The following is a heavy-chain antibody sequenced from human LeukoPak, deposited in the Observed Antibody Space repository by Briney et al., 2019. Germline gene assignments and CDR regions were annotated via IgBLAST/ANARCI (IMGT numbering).Heavy chain of an antibody. D-gene: IGHD2-15*01. J-gene: IGHJ4*02. V-gene: IGHV4-31*03. CDR3: GSRYCSGGSCGGLD. Sequence: SETLSLTCTVSGGSISSGGYYWSWIRQHPGKGLEWIGYIYYSGSTYYNPSLKSRVTISVDTSKNQFSLKLSSVTAADTAVYYCGSRYCSGGSCGGLDWGQGTLVTVSS. CDR1: GGSISSGGYY. CDR2: IYYSGST.